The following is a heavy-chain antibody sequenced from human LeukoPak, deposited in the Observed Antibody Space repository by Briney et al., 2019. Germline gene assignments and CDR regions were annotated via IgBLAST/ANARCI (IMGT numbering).Heavy chain of an antibody. Sequence: GGSLRLSCAASGFTFSSYAMSWVRQAPGKGLEWVSAISGSGGSTYYADSVKRRFTLSRDNSKNTLYLQMNSLRAEDTAVYYWATSHVTIFPCFAYWGRGKLVIVSS. D-gene: IGHD3-3*01. CDR1: GFTFSSYA. CDR2: ISGSGGST. V-gene: IGHV3-23*01. CDR3: ATSHVTIFPCFAY. J-gene: IGHJ4*02.